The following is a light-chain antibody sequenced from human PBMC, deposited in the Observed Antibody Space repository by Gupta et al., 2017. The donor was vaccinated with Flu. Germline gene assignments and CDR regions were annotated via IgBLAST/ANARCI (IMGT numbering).Light chain of an antibody. CDR3: QHDNNSPRT. Sequence: EIVLTQSPATLSLSPGERATLSCRASQSVNNNFLDWYQQKPGQTPSLLMYGASSRATGIPDRFSGSGSGTDFTLTISRLEPEDFAVYYCQHDNNSPRTFGQGTKVEIK. J-gene: IGKJ1*01. CDR1: QSVNNNF. V-gene: IGKV3-20*01. CDR2: GAS.